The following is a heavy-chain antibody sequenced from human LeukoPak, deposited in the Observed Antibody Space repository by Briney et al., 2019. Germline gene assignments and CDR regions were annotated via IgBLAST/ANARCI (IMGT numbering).Heavy chain of an antibody. V-gene: IGHV4-34*01. CDR1: GGSFSGYY. Sequence: SETLSLTCAVYGGSFSGYYWSWIRQPPGKGLEWIGEINHSGSTNYNPSLKSRVTISVDTSKNQFSLKLNSLTAADTAVYYCAGLSRDGYNRIDYWGQGTLVTVSS. D-gene: IGHD5-24*01. J-gene: IGHJ4*02. CDR2: INHSGST. CDR3: AGLSRDGYNRIDY.